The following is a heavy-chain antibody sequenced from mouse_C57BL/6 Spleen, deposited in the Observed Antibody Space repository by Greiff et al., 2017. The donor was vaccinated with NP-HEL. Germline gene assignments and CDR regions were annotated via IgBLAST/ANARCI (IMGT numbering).Heavy chain of an antibody. CDR3: ARGGYSYAMDY. Sequence: ESGPGMVKPSQSLSLTCTVTGYSITSGYDWHWIRHFPGNKLEWMGYISYSGSTNYNPSLKSRISITHDTSKNHFFLKLNSVTTEDTATYYCARGGYSYAMDYWGQGTSVTVSS. J-gene: IGHJ4*01. CDR1: GYSITSGYD. D-gene: IGHD2-3*01. CDR2: ISYSGST. V-gene: IGHV3-1*01.